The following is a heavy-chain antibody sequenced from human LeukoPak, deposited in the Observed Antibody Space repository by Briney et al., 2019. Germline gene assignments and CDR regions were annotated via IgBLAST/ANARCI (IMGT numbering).Heavy chain of an antibody. CDR2: IIAIFGTA. CDR1: GGTFSSYA. J-gene: IGHJ4*02. Sequence: GASVKVSCKASGGTFSSYAISWVRQAPGQGLEWVGGIIAIFGTAKYAQNFQGRVSISADRSTSTAYMKLSSLRSEDTAVYYCARLYTHYDSSGYYYEDYWGQGTLVTVSS. D-gene: IGHD3-22*01. V-gene: IGHV1-69*06. CDR3: ARLYTHYDSSGYYYEDY.